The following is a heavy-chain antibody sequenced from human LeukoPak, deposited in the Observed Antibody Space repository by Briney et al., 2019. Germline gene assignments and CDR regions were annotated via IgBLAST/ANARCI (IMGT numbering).Heavy chain of an antibody. J-gene: IGHJ4*02. CDR3: ARVDYGDYGFDY. CDR2: IYSGGST. D-gene: IGHD4-17*01. Sequence: GGSLRLSCAASGFTVSSNYVSWVRQAPGKGLEWVSVIYSGGSTYYADSVKGRFTISRDNSKNTLYLQMNSLRAEDTAVYYCARVDYGDYGFDYWGRGTLVTVSS. V-gene: IGHV3-66*01. CDR1: GFTVSSNY.